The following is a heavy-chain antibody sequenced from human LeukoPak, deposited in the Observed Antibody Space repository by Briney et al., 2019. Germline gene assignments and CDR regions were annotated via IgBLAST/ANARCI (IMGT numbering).Heavy chain of an antibody. D-gene: IGHD2-15*01. Sequence: ESGPTLVKPTQTLTQTCTFSGFSLSTSGVGVGWIRQPPGKALEWLALIYWDDDKRYSPSLKSRLTITKDTSKNQLVLTMTNMDPVDTATYYCAHRRCVGYCSGGSCYSDGFNWFDPWGQGTLVTVSS. CDR1: GFSLSTSGVG. J-gene: IGHJ5*02. V-gene: IGHV2-5*02. CDR2: IYWDDDK. CDR3: AHRRCVGYCSGGSCYSDGFNWFDP.